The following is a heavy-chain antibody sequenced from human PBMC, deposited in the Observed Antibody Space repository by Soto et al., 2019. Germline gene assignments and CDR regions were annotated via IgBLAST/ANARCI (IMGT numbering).Heavy chain of an antibody. D-gene: IGHD5-18*01. V-gene: IGHV4-34*01. CDR2: INHSGST. Sequence: SETLSLTCAVYGGSFSGYYWSWIRQPPGKGLEWIGEINHSGSTNYNPSLKSRVTISVDTSKNQFSLKLSSVTAADTAVYYCARERYSYGRGGTFDYWGQGTLVTVSS. J-gene: IGHJ4*02. CDR3: ARERYSYGRGGTFDY. CDR1: GGSFSGYY.